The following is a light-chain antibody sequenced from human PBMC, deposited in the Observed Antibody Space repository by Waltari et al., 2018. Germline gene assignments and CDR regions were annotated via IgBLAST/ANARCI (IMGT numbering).Light chain of an antibody. CDR1: SLRSYY. CDR2: DQN. J-gene: IGLJ2*01. V-gene: IGLV3-19*01. Sequence: SSELTQDPAVSVAMGQTVRITCQGNSLRSYYASWYQQRPGQAPRLVMFDQNNRPSGVPDRFSGSNSDKTASLTITGAQAEDEASDYCHSRDASGVGGSFGGGTKLTVL. CDR3: HSRDASGVGGS.